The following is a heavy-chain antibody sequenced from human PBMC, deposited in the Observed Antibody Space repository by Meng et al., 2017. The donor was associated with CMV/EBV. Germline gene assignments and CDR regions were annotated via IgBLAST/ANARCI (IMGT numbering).Heavy chain of an antibody. Sequence: GSLRLSCAVYGGSFSGYYWSWIRQPPGKGLEWIGEINHSGSTNYNQSLKSRVTISVDTSKNQFSLKLSSVTAADTAVYYCARALVPHRWGWFDPWGQGTLVTVSS. CDR3: ARALVPHRWGWFDP. CDR2: INHSGST. CDR1: GGSFSGYY. V-gene: IGHV4-34*01. D-gene: IGHD2-2*01. J-gene: IGHJ5*02.